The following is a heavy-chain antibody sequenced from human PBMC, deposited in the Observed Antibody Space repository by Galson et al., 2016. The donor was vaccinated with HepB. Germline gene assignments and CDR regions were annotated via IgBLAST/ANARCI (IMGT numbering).Heavy chain of an antibody. CDR2: IYQSGTT. Sequence: SETLSLTCAVSGGSVNSYNWWSWVRQTPGKGLEWIGEIYQSGTTNYNPSLKSRATISLDKSRNEFSLKLTSVTAADTAVYYCAPLGYCTAGTCYRVQWGQGTMVTVSS. J-gene: IGHJ3*01. CDR3: APLGYCTAGTCYRVQ. CDR1: GGSVNSYNW. V-gene: IGHV4-4*02. D-gene: IGHD2-8*02.